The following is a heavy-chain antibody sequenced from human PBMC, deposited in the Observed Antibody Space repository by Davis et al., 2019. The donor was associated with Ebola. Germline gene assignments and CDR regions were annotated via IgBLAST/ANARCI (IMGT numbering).Heavy chain of an antibody. CDR3: AREKPELELPDY. D-gene: IGHD1-7*01. Sequence: GESLKISCAASGFTLSSYWMSWVRQAPGKGLEWVANINQDGSEKYYVDSVKGRFTISRDNAKNSLYLQMNSLRAEDTAVYYCAREKPELELPDYWGQGTLVTVSS. CDR2: INQDGSEK. CDR1: GFTLSSYW. V-gene: IGHV3-7*01. J-gene: IGHJ4*02.